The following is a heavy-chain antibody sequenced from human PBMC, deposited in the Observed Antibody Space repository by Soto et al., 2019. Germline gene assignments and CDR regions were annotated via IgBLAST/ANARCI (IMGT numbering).Heavy chain of an antibody. J-gene: IGHJ4*02. D-gene: IGHD6-19*01. CDR3: ASSSSGWYVLDY. CDR1: GGTFSSYT. V-gene: IGHV1-69*02. CDR2: IIPSNGIT. Sequence: GASVKVSCKASGGTFSSYTISWVRQAPGQGLEWMGRIIPSNGITNYAQKFQGRVTITRDTSTSTAYMELSSLRSEDTAVYYCASSSSGWYVLDYWGQGTLVTVSS.